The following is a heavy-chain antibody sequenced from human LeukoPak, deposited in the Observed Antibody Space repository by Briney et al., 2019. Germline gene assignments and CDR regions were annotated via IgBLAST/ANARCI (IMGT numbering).Heavy chain of an antibody. Sequence: SETLSLTCTVSGGSISSYYWNWIRQPPGKGLEWIGYIYYSGSTNHNPSLKSRVTISVDTSKNQFSLKLSSVTAADTAVYYCARGTMVRGAPSGYWGQGTLVTVSS. V-gene: IGHV4-59*01. D-gene: IGHD3-10*01. CDR2: IYYSGST. CDR1: GGSISSYY. CDR3: ARGTMVRGAPSGY. J-gene: IGHJ4*02.